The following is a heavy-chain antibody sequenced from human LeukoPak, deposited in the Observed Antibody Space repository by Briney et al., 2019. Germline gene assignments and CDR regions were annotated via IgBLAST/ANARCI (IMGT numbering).Heavy chain of an antibody. J-gene: IGHJ5*02. V-gene: IGHV4-61*02. CDR2: ISTSGST. CDR3: ARGGGSYSGWFDP. Sequence: PSQTLSLTCTVSGGSISSGSYYWSWIRQPAGKGLEWIGRISTSGSTNYNPSLKSRVTISVDTSKNQFSLKLSSVTAADTAVYYCARGGGSYSGWFDPWGQGTLVTVSS. D-gene: IGHD1-26*01. CDR1: GGSISSGSYY.